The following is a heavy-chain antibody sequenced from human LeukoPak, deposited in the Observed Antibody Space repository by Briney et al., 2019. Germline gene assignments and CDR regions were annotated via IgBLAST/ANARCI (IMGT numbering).Heavy chain of an antibody. V-gene: IGHV4-4*02. D-gene: IGHD6-19*01. CDR1: GVSISTSNW. CDR3: ASQRLGLDY. Sequence: SGTLSLTCAVSGVSISTSNWWSRVRQPPGKGLEWIGEIYHSGSTNYNPSLKSRATISVDESNNHFSLNLTSVTAADTAVYYCASQRLGLDYWGQGTLVTVSS. J-gene: IGHJ4*02. CDR2: IYHSGST.